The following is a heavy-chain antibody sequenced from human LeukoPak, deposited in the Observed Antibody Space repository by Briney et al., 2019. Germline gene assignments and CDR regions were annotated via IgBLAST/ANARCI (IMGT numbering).Heavy chain of an antibody. CDR3: ARHFAYSSSSYFDY. D-gene: IGHD6-6*01. CDR2: VYYTGST. J-gene: IGHJ4*02. V-gene: IGHV4-59*08. CDR1: GVSVSSYY. Sequence: SETLSLTCSVSGVSVSSYYWSWIRQPPGKGLEWIGYVYYTGSTNYNPSLKSRVTMFEDKSKNQFSLRLYSVTVADTAVYYCARHFAYSSSSYFDYWGQGSLVTVSS.